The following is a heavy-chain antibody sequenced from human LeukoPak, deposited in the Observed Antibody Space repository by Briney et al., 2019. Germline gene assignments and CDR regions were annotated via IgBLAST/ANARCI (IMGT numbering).Heavy chain of an antibody. V-gene: IGHV4-39*07. CDR2: ISYSGST. CDR1: GGSISSRTYY. D-gene: IGHD2-15*01. Sequence: SETLSLTCGVSGGSISSRTYYWGWFRQPPGKGLEWIGSISYSGSTYYNPSLKSRVTISVDTSKNQFSLKLSSVTAADTAVYYCARLGLSGGSCYSFDYWGQGTLVTVSS. J-gene: IGHJ4*02. CDR3: ARLGLSGGSCYSFDY.